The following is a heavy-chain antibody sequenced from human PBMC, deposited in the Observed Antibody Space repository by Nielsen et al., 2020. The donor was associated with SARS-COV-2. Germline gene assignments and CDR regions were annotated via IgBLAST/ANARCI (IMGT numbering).Heavy chain of an antibody. V-gene: IGHV1-18*01. CDR3: ARDLTGRSGYSYDDYYYYGMDV. J-gene: IGHJ6*02. CDR2: ISAYNGNT. CDR1: GYTFTSYG. Sequence: ASVKVSCKASGYTFTSYGISWVRQAPGQGLEWMGWISAYNGNTNYAQKLQGRVTMTTDTSTSTAYMGLRSLRSDDTAVYYCARDLTGRSGYSYDDYYYYGMDVWGQGTTVTVSS. D-gene: IGHD5-18*01.